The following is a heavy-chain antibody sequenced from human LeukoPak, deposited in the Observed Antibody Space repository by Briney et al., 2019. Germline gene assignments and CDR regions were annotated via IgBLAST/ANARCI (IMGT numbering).Heavy chain of an antibody. D-gene: IGHD4-17*01. CDR1: GFTFDDYG. CDR3: AKEGGDDYFDY. CDR2: INWNGGST. Sequence: PGGSLRLSCAASGFTFDDYGMSWVRQASGKGLEWVSGINWNGGSTGYADSVKGRFTISRDNSKNTLYLQMNSLRAEDTAVYYCAKEGGDDYFDYWGQGTLVTVSS. V-gene: IGHV3-20*04. J-gene: IGHJ4*02.